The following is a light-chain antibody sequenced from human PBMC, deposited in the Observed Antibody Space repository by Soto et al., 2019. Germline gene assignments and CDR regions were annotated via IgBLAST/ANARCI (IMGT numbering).Light chain of an antibody. J-gene: IGLJ2*01. CDR2: DNT. CDR3: QSYDSSLSGSVV. Sequence: QSVLTQPPSVSGAPGQRVTISCTGTSYNIGAGFDVHWYQKLPGTAPKLLSFDNTNRPSGVPDRFSASRSGTSASLAITGLQAGDEADYFCQSYDSSLSGSVVFGGGTKLTVL. CDR1: SYNIGAGFD. V-gene: IGLV1-40*01.